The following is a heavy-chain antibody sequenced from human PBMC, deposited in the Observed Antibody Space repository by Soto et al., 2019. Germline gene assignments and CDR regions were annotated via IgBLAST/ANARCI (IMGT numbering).Heavy chain of an antibody. CDR3: ARGYGHDY. J-gene: IGHJ4*02. V-gene: IGHV1-18*01. D-gene: IGHD1-1*01. CDR2: MSAYNGNT. Sequence: ASVTVSCKSSVYTFTSYGMMWVRQAPGQGLEWMGWMSAYNGNTNCAQKLQGRVTMTTDTSTSTAYMELRSLRSDDTAVYYCARGYGHDYWGQGTLVTVSS. CDR1: VYTFTSYG.